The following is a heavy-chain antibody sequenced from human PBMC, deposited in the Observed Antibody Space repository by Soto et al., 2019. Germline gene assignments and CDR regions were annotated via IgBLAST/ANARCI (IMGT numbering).Heavy chain of an antibody. D-gene: IGHD1-1*01. CDR1: AAATYR. V-gene: IGHV1-18*01. CDR2: ISAYNGNT. CDR3: ARGRYGDY. J-gene: IGHJ4*02. Sequence: AAATYRISWVRQAPGQGLEWMGWISAYNGNTNYAQKLQGRVTVTRDTSTSTAYMELRSLRSDDTAVYYCARGRYGDYWGQGALVTVSS.